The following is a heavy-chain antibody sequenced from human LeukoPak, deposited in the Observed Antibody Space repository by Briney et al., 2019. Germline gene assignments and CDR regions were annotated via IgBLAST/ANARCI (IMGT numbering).Heavy chain of an antibody. CDR3: ARSVAERNPPYYFDY. CDR2: IIPILGIA. J-gene: IGHJ4*02. V-gene: IGHV1-69*04. CDR1: GGTFSSYA. D-gene: IGHD1-14*01. Sequence: GASVKVSCKASGGTFSSYAISWVRPAPGQGLEWMGRIIPILGIANYAQKFQGRVTITADKSTSTAYMELSSLRSEDTAVYYCARSVAERNPPYYFDYWGQGTLVTVSS.